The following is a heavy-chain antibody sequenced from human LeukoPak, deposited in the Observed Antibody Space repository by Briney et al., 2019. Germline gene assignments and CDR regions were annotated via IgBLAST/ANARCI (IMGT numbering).Heavy chain of an antibody. D-gene: IGHD3-10*01. V-gene: IGHV3-53*01. CDR3: ASEEVRGYYFDY. J-gene: IGHJ4*02. Sequence: GGSLRLSCAASEFSVGSNYMTWVRQAPGKGLEWVSLIYSGGSTYYADSVKGRFTISRDNSKNTLYLQMNSLRAEDTAVYYCASEEVRGYYFDYWGQGTLVTVSS. CDR1: EFSVGSNY. CDR2: IYSGGST.